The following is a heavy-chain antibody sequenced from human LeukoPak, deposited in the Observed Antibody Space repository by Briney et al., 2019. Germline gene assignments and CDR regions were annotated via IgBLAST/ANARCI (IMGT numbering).Heavy chain of an antibody. V-gene: IGHV5-51*01. D-gene: IGHD6-6*01. J-gene: IGHJ5*02. CDR2: IHPGDSKT. CDR1: GYRYTSYW. CDR3: ARLEYSSSSGEGWFDP. Sequence: GESLKISCKGSGYRYTSYWIGWARQMPGKGLEWMGIIHPGDSKTRYSPSFQGQVTISADKSISTAYLQWNSLKASDTAMYYCARLEYSSSSGEGWFDPWGQGTLVTVSS.